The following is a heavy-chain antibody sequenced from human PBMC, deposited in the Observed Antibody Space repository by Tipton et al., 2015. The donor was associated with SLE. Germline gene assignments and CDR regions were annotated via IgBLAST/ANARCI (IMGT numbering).Heavy chain of an antibody. CDR2: ILKDGSFK. Sequence: SLRLSCAASGFTLSSCGMHWVRQAPGKGLEWVALILKDGSFKYYADSVKGRFSISRDNSKNTVHLQMNSLRAEDTAVYYCAREWELEGDAFDIWGQGTLVTVSS. D-gene: IGHD1-26*01. CDR1: GFTLSSCG. CDR3: AREWELEGDAFDI. J-gene: IGHJ3*02. V-gene: IGHV3-30*03.